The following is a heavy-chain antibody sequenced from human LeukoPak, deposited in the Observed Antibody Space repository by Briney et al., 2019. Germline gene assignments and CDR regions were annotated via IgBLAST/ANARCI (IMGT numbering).Heavy chain of an antibody. D-gene: IGHD5-12*01. CDR2: ISGSGGST. J-gene: IGHJ4*02. CDR3: AKTVDIAATTEVDY. Sequence: PGGSLRLSCAASGFTFSSYAMSWVRQAPEKGLEWVSAISGSGGSTYYADSVKGRFTISRDNSKNTLYLQMNSLRAEDTAVYYCAKTVDIAATTEVDYWGQGTLVTVSS. CDR1: GFTFSSYA. V-gene: IGHV3-23*01.